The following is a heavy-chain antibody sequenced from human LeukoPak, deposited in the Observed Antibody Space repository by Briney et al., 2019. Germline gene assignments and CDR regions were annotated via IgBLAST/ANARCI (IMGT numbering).Heavy chain of an antibody. CDR2: IWYDGSNK. Sequence: GGSLRLSCAAPGFTFSSYGMHWVRQAPGKGLEWVAVIWYDGSNKYYADSVKGRFTISRDNSKNTLYLQMNSLRAEDTAVYYCARDNQPYCSSTSCYAGAHWFDPWGQGTLVTVSS. V-gene: IGHV3-33*01. J-gene: IGHJ5*02. CDR3: ARDNQPYCSSTSCYAGAHWFDP. CDR1: GFTFSSYG. D-gene: IGHD2-2*01.